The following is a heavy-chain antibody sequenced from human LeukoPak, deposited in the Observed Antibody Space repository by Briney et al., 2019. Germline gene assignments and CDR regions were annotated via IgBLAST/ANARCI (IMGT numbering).Heavy chain of an antibody. CDR2: ISSDGSNK. CDR3: AKDTIAVAAYFDY. D-gene: IGHD6-19*01. V-gene: IGHV3-30*18. CDR1: GFTFSSYG. J-gene: IGHJ4*02. Sequence: GGSLRLSCAASGFTFSSYGMHWVRQAPGKGLEWVAVISSDGSNKYYADSVKGRFTISRDNSKNTLYLQMNSLRAEDTAVYYCAKDTIAVAAYFDYWGQGTLVTVSS.